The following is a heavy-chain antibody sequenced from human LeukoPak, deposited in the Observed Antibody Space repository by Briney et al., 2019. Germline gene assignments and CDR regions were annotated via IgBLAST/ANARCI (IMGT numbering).Heavy chain of an antibody. CDR1: GGSFSGYY. J-gene: IGHJ4*02. V-gene: IGHV4-34*01. D-gene: IGHD3-10*01. CDR2: INHSGST. CDR3: ARHYGSGSYYRNAYFDY. Sequence: SETLSLTCAVYGGSFSGYYWSWIRQPPGKGLEWIGEINHSGSTNYNPSLKSRVTISVDTSKNQFSLKLSSVTAADTAMYYCARHYGSGSYYRNAYFDYWGQGTLVTVSS.